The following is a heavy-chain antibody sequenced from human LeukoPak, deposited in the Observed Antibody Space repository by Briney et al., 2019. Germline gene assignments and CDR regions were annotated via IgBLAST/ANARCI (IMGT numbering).Heavy chain of an antibody. CDR2: ISGSGGST. V-gene: IGHV3-23*01. Sequence: PGGSLRLSCAPSGFTFSSYAMSWVRQAPGKGLEWVSAISGSGGSTYYADSVKGRFTISRDNSKNTLYLQMNSLRAEDTAVYYCAKDQLVVVVAASLYNWFDPWGQGTLVTVSS. CDR3: AKDQLVVVVAASLYNWFDP. J-gene: IGHJ5*02. CDR1: GFTFSSYA. D-gene: IGHD2-15*01.